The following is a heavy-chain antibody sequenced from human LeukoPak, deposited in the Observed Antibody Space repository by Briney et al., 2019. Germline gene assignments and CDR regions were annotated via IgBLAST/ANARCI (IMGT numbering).Heavy chain of an antibody. Sequence: SETLSLTCAVYGGSFSGYYWSWIRQPPGKGPEWIGEINHSGSTNYNPSLKSRVTISVDTSKNQFSLKLSSVPAADTAVYYCAREGVVGAYGHFDYWGQGTLVTVSS. CDR2: INHSGST. J-gene: IGHJ4*02. CDR1: GGSFSGYY. D-gene: IGHD2-15*01. V-gene: IGHV4-34*01. CDR3: AREGVVGAYGHFDY.